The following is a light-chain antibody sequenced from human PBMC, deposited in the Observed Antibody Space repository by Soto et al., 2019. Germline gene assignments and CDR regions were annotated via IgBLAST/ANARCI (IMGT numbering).Light chain of an antibody. J-gene: IGKJ2*01. CDR2: GAS. V-gene: IGKV3-15*01. Sequence: EIVMTQSPATLSVSPGERATLSCRASQSVSSNFAWYQQKPGQAPRLLIYGASTRATGIPGRFSGSGSGTEFTLTISSLQSEDFAVYYCQQYNNWPRGYTFGQGTKLEIK. CDR3: QQYNNWPRGYT. CDR1: QSVSSN.